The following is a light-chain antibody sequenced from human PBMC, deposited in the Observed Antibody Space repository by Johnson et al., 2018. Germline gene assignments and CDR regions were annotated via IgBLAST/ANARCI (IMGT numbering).Light chain of an antibody. V-gene: IGLV1-51*02. CDR1: SSNIGNNY. Sequence: QSVLTQPPSVSAAPGQKVTISCSGSSSNIGNNYVSWYQQLPGTAPKLLIYENNKRPSGIPDRFSGSKSGTSATLGITGLQTGDAADYYCGTWESSLSAGNVFRTGTKVTVL. CDR3: GTWESSLSAGNV. CDR2: ENN. J-gene: IGLJ1*01.